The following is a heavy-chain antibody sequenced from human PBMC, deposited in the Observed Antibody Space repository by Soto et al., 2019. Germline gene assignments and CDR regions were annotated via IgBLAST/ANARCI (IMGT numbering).Heavy chain of an antibody. CDR2: IYYSGST. V-gene: IGHV4-59*08. CDR1: GGSISSYY. Sequence: SETLSLTCTVSGGSISSYYWSWIRQPPGKGLEWIGYIYYSGSTNYNPSLKSRVTISVDTSKNQFSLKLSSVTAADTAVYYCARHGYYYYYLDVWGKGTTVTVSS. CDR3: ARHGYYYYYLDV. J-gene: IGHJ6*03.